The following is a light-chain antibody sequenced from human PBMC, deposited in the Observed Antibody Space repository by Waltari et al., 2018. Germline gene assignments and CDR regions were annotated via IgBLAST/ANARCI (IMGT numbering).Light chain of an antibody. V-gene: IGLV1-47*01. Sequence: QSVLTQAPSVSGTPGQRVTVSCSGSSSNIGSKYVYWYQQLPGTAPKRLIYRNTQRAPGGPERFSGSKSGTSASLAISGLRSEDEADYYCAAWDDSLSPNVVFGGGTKLTVL. CDR1: SSNIGSKY. CDR3: AAWDDSLSPNVV. CDR2: RNT. J-gene: IGLJ2*01.